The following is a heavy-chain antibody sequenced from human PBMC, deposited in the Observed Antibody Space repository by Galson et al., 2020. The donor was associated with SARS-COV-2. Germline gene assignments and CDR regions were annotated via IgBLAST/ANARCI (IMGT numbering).Heavy chain of an antibody. J-gene: IGHJ5*02. CDR3: ARRFRDDYNRNWVDR. Sequence: ASVPVSCKASGYTFTDYYIHWLRQAPGQGLEWMGWVNPKNGEITYTKKFQGRVSMTRDTSISTVYMEVKRLRFDDTAVYFCARRFRDDYNRNWVDRWGQGT. V-gene: IGHV1-2*02. D-gene: IGHD4-4*01. CDR1: GYTFTDYY. CDR2: VNPKNGEI.